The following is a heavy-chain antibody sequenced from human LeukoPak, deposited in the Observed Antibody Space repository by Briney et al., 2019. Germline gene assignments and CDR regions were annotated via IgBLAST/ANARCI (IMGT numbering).Heavy chain of an antibody. CDR3: ASENCSGTSCSSFDY. V-gene: IGHV4-39*01. CDR1: GGSISSRSYY. J-gene: IGHJ4*02. CDR2: IFYSGTT. Sequence: SETLSLTCTVSGGSISSRSYYWGWIRQPPGKGLEWIGSIFYSGTTYYNPSLKSRVTISVDTSKNQFSLRLSSVTAADTAVYYCASENCSGTSCSSFDYWGQGTLVTVSS. D-gene: IGHD2-2*01.